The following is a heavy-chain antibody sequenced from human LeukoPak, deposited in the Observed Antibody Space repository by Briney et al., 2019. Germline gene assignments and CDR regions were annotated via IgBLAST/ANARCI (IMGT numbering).Heavy chain of an antibody. CDR3: ARGAQVSLPCASLDY. D-gene: IGHD2-2*01. V-gene: IGHV1-2*04. Sequence: GASVKVSCNASGYTFTGYYMHWVRQAPGQGLEWMGWINPNSGGTNYAQKFQGWVTMTRDTSISTAYMELSRLRSDDTAVYYCARGAQVSLPCASLDYWGQGTLVTVSS. CDR2: INPNSGGT. J-gene: IGHJ4*02. CDR1: GYTFTGYY.